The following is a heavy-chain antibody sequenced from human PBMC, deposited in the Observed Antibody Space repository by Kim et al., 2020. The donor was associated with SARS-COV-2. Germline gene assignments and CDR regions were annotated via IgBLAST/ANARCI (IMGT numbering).Heavy chain of an antibody. CDR1: GGSFSGYY. D-gene: IGHD3-10*01. CDR2: INHSGST. V-gene: IGHV4-34*01. Sequence: SETLSLTCAVYGGSFSGYYWSWIRQPPGKGLEWIGEINHSGSTNYNPSLKSRVTISVDTSKNQFSLKLSSVTAADTAVYYCARTTLWFGESLDYWGQGTLVTVSS. CDR3: ARTTLWFGESLDY. J-gene: IGHJ4*02.